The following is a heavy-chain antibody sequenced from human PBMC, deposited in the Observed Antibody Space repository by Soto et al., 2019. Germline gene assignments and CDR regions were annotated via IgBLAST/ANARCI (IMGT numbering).Heavy chain of an antibody. CDR2: IYYSGST. CDR3: ARANYYGSELY. D-gene: IGHD3-10*01. CDR1: GGSISSSTYY. V-gene: IGHV4-39*07. J-gene: IGHJ4*02. Sequence: PSETLSLTCTVAGGSISSSTYYWGWIRQPPGKGLEWTGSIYYSGSTYYNPSLKSRVTISVDTSKNQFSLKLSSVTAADTAVYYCARANYYGSELYWGQGTLVTVSS.